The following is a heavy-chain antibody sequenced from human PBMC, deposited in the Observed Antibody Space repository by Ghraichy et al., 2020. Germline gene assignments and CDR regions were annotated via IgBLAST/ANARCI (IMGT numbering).Heavy chain of an antibody. J-gene: IGHJ5*02. CDR1: GYTFTGYY. D-gene: IGHD3-3*01. Sequence: ASVKVSCKASGYTFTGYYMHWVRQAPGQGLEWMGWINPNSGGTNYAQKFQGRVTMTRDTSISTAYMELSRLRSDDTAVYYCARDGRFLEWLSEEGWFDPWGQGTLVTVSS. CDR3: ARDGRFLEWLSEEGWFDP. V-gene: IGHV1-2*02. CDR2: INPNSGGT.